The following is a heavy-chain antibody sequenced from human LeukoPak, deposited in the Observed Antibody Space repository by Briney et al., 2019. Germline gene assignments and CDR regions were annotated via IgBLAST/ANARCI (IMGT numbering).Heavy chain of an antibody. CDR1: SGSINSYY. J-gene: IGHJ4*02. V-gene: IGHV4-4*07. CDR2: IYTTGKT. Sequence: SETLSLTCTVSSGSINSYYWGWVRQPAGRGLEWIGRIYTTGKTDYNPSLKSRLTMSVDTSKRQFSLYLRSVTAADTAIYYCARHGYTASHYFLDFWSQGTLVTVSS. CDR3: ARHGYTASHYFLDF. D-gene: IGHD3-16*01.